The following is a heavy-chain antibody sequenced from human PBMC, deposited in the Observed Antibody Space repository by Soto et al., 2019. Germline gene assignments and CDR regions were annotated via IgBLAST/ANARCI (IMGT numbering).Heavy chain of an antibody. CDR1: GFPFSDYA. CDR2: ISYDGSNP. J-gene: IGHJ4*02. D-gene: IGHD2-21*02. V-gene: IGHV3-30*18. CDR3: AKRGDSGFYFDY. Sequence: QVQLVASGGGVVQPGRSLRLSCAASGFPFSDYAMHWVRQAPGKGLEWVGVISYDGSNPYPADSVKGRFTISRDNSKNTLFPHMNSLRGEDTAVYYCAKRGDSGFYFDYWGQGTLVTVSS.